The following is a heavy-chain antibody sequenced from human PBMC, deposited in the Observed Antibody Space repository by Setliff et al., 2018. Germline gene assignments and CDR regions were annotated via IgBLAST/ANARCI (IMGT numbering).Heavy chain of an antibody. CDR1: GGTFSSYA. D-gene: IGHD1-26*01. Sequence: SVKVSCKASGGTFSSYAISWVRQAPGQGLEWMGGIIPIFGTANYAQKLQGRVTMTTDTSTSTAYMELRSLRSEDTAVYYCARALGATITHFDYWGQGTLVTVSS. CDR3: ARALGATITHFDY. V-gene: IGHV1-69*05. CDR2: IIPIFGTA. J-gene: IGHJ4*02.